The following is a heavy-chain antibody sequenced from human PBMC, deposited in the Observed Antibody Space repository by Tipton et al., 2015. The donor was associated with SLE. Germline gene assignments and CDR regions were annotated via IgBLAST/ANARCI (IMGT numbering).Heavy chain of an antibody. J-gene: IGHJ4*02. V-gene: IGHV4-31*03. D-gene: IGHD3-22*01. CDR2: IYYSGST. CDR3: AREAHYYDSSGTLTGY. CDR1: GGSISSSGYY. Sequence: TLSLTCTVSGGSISSSGYYWSWIRQHPGKGLEWIGYIYYSGSTYYNPSLKSRVTISVDTSKNQFSLKLSSVTAADTAVYYCAREAHYYDSSGTLTGYWGQGTLVTVSS.